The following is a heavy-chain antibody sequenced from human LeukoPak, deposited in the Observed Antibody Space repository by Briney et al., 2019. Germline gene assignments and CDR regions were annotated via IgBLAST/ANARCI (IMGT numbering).Heavy chain of an antibody. CDR1: GGFISGYY. V-gene: IGHV4-59*01. CDR2: IYGSGST. D-gene: IGHD2-2*03. Sequence: PSETLSLTCTVSGGFISGYYWSWIRQSPGRGLEWLGCIYGSGSTKYNPSLKSRVTISVDASKNQISLKLTSMTAADTAVYYCARDGSGFDVWGQGTKVTVSS. J-gene: IGHJ3*01. CDR3: ARDGSGFDV.